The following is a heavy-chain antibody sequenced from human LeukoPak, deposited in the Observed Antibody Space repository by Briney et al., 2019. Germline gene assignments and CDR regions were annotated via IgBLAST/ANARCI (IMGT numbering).Heavy chain of an antibody. CDR2: IWYGGSNK. J-gene: IGHJ6*03. CDR1: GFTFSSYG. Sequence: PGGSLRLSCAASGFTFSSYGMHWVRQAPGKGLEWVAVIWYGGSNKYYADSVKGRFTISRDNSKNTLYLQMNSLRAEDTAVYYCAKDGVHDSNGYPYYYYYYYMDVWGKGTTVTVSS. CDR3: AKDGVHDSNGYPYYYYYYYMDV. V-gene: IGHV3-30*02. D-gene: IGHD3-22*01.